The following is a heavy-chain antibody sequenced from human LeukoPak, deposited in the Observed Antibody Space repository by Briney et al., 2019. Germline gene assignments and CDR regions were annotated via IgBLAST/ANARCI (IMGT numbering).Heavy chain of an antibody. CDR2: IYFSGVT. Sequence: SETLSLTCTVSGGSISSSDFYWGWIRQSPEKGLEWIVNIYFSGVTYFSPSLKSRVTLFLATSKNQFSLKLRSVTAADTAVYYCARVGYCSSTMCYGTFYYYMDVWGKGTTVTVSS. V-gene: IGHV4-39*01. J-gene: IGHJ6*03. CDR1: GGSISSSDFY. D-gene: IGHD2-2*01. CDR3: ARVGYCSSTMCYGTFYYYMDV.